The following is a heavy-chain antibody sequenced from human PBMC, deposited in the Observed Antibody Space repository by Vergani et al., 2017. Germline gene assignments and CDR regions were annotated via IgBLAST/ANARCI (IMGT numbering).Heavy chain of an antibody. Sequence: EVQLVESGGGLVKPGGSLRLSCAASGFTFSNAWMNWVRQAPGKGLERVGRIKSKTDGGTTDYAAPVKGRFTISRDDSKNTLYLQMNSLKTEDTAVYYCTTDLAELLAFDIWGQGTMVTVSS. CDR3: TTDLAELLAFDI. J-gene: IGHJ3*02. V-gene: IGHV3-15*07. D-gene: IGHD3-10*01. CDR2: IKSKTDGGTT. CDR1: GFTFSNAW.